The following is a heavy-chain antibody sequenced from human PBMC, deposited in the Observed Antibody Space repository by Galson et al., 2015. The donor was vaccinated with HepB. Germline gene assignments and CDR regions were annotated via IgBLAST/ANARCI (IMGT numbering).Heavy chain of an antibody. CDR2: IIPTFGTP. V-gene: IGHV1-69*13. CDR3: ARPRQYYDFWSGYPPFDY. J-gene: IGHJ4*02. CDR1: GGTFSSYS. Sequence: SVKVSCKASGGTFSSYSINWVRQAPGQGLEWMGGIIPTFGTPNYAQKFQGRVTITADESTSTAHMELSSLRSEDTAVYYCARPRQYYDFWSGYPPFDYWGQGTLVTVSS. D-gene: IGHD3-3*01.